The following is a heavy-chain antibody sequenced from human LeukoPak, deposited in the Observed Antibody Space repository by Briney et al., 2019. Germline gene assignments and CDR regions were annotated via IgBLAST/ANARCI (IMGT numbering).Heavy chain of an antibody. V-gene: IGHV3-21*01. Sequence: GGSLRLSCAASGFTFSSYSMSWVRQAPGKGLEWVSSIISSSSYIYYADSVKGRFTISRDNAKNSLYLQMNSLRAEDTAVYYCLGEWELFTDPWGQGTLVTVSS. CDR2: IISSSSYI. D-gene: IGHD1-26*01. J-gene: IGHJ5*02. CDR3: LGEWELFTDP. CDR1: GFTFSSYS.